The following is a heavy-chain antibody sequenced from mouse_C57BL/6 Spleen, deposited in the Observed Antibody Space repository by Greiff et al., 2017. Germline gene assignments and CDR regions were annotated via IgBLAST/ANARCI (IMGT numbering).Heavy chain of an antibody. CDR3: ARSTVVATDYAMDY. V-gene: IGHV1-69*01. D-gene: IGHD1-1*01. CDR1: GYTFTSYW. Sequence: QVQLQQSGAELVMPGASVKLSCKASGYTFTSYWMHWVKQRPGQGLEWIGEIDPSDSYTNYNQKFQGKSTLTVDKSSSTAYMQLSSLTSEDSAVYYCARSTVVATDYAMDYWGQGTSVTVSS. CDR2: IDPSDSYT. J-gene: IGHJ4*01.